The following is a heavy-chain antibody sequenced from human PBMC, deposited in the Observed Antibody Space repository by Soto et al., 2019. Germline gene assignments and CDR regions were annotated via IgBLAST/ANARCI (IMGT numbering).Heavy chain of an antibody. CDR1: GGSISSFY. J-gene: IGHJ4*02. Sequence: SETLSLTCTVSGGSISSFYWSWIRQHPGKGLEWIGYIYYSGSTNYNPSLKSRVTISVDTSKNQFSLKLSSVTAADTAVYYCARRQLSIAAAGHFDYWGQGTLVTVSS. CDR2: IYYSGST. CDR3: ARRQLSIAAAGHFDY. V-gene: IGHV4-59*08. D-gene: IGHD6-13*01.